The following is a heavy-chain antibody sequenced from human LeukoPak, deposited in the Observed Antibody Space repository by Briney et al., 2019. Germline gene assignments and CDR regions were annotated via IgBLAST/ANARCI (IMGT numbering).Heavy chain of an antibody. CDR1: GGSISSGDYY. CDR2: IYYSGST. Sequence: SETLSLTCTVSGGSISSGDYYWSWIRQPPGKGLEWIGYIYYSGSTYYNPSLKSRVTISVDTSKNQFSLKLSSVTAADTAVYYCARVVVTHDAFDIWGQGTMDTVSS. J-gene: IGHJ3*02. CDR3: ARVVVTHDAFDI. V-gene: IGHV4-30-4*01. D-gene: IGHD3-22*01.